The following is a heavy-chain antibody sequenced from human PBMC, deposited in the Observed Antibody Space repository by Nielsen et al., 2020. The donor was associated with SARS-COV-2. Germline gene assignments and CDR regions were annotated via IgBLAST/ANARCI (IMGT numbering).Heavy chain of an antibody. CDR2: ISSSSSYI. J-gene: IGHJ6*03. Sequence: GGSLRLSCAASGFTFSSYSMNWVRQAPGKGLGWVSSISSSSSYIYYADSVKGRFTISRDNAKNSLYLQMNSLRAEDTAVYYCARDRRADYYYMDVWGKGTTVTVSS. V-gene: IGHV3-21*01. CDR3: ARDRRADYYYMDV. CDR1: GFTFSSYS.